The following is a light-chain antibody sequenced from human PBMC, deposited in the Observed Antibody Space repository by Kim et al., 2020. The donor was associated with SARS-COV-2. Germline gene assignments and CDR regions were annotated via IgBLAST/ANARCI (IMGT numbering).Light chain of an antibody. Sequence: GHSITISCTGTISDVGGYNYVSWYQQHPGKAPKLMIYDVSDRPSGVSNRFSGSKSGNTASLTISGLQAEDEADYYCSSYTSNSPYVFGTGTKVTVL. CDR2: DVS. J-gene: IGLJ1*01. CDR1: ISDVGGYNY. CDR3: SSYTSNSPYV. V-gene: IGLV2-14*03.